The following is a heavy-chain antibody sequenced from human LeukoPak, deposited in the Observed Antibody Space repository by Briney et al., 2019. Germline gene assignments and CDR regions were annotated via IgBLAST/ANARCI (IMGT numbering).Heavy chain of an antibody. CDR3: AKDQVITFGGVIVNENNWFDP. J-gene: IGHJ5*02. D-gene: IGHD3-16*02. Sequence: GRSLRLSCAASEFTFSTYAMHWVRQAPGKGLEWVAFISYDGNKKDYADSVKGRFTISRDNSKNTLYLQMNSLRAEDTAVYYCAKDQVITFGGVIVNENNWFDPWGQGTLVTVSS. CDR1: EFTFSTYA. V-gene: IGHV3-30*04. CDR2: ISYDGNKK.